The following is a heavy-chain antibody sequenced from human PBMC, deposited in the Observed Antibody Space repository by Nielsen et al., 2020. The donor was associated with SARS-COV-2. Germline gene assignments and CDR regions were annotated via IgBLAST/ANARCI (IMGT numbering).Heavy chain of an antibody. V-gene: IGHV7-4-1*02. Sequence: ASVKVSCKASGYTFTSYAMNWVRQAPGQGLERMGWINTSTGNPTYAQGFTGRFVFSLDTSVSTAYLQISSLKAEDTAVYYCLVESYSSGWTVSDAFDIWGQGTMVTVSS. D-gene: IGHD6-19*01. CDR3: LVESYSSGWTVSDAFDI. J-gene: IGHJ3*02. CDR1: GYTFTSYA. CDR2: INTSTGNP.